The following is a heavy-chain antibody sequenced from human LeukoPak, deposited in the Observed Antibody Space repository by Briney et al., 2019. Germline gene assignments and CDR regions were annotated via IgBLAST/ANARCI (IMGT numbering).Heavy chain of an antibody. CDR2: ISGSGAST. CDR3: ARELGIGDFDY. V-gene: IGHV3-23*01. J-gene: IGHJ4*02. CDR1: GFTLSTNA. Sequence: GGPLRLSCLTSGFTLSTNAMSWVRQAPGKGLEWISGISGSGASTYYADSVKGRFTISRDNSRNTLYLQINSLRAEDTAVYYCARELGIGDFDYWGQGTLVTVSS. D-gene: IGHD3-16*01.